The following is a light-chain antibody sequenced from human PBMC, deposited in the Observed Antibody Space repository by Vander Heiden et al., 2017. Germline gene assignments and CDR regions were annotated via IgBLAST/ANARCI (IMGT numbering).Light chain of an antibody. CDR1: SSDVGGYNF. J-gene: IGLJ1*01. CDR3: ISYAGSNIFV. Sequence: QSALTQPPSASGSPGQSAPISCTGTSSDVGGYNFVSWYQQHPGKAPKLMIYEVTQRPSGVPDRFSGSKSGNTASLTVSGLQAEDEADYYCISYAGSNIFVFGTGTKVTVL. V-gene: IGLV2-8*01. CDR2: EVT.